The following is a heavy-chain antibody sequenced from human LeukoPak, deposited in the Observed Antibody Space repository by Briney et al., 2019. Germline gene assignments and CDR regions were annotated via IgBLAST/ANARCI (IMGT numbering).Heavy chain of an antibody. V-gene: IGHV3-23*01. CDR3: AKDTSDYYYDSSGYSREDFDYFDY. CDR1: GFTFSSYA. Sequence: GGSLRLSCAASGFTFSSYAMSWVRQAPGKGLEWVSAISGSGGSTYYADSVKGRFTISRDNPKNTLYLQMNSLRAEDTAVYYCAKDTSDYYYDSSGYSREDFDYFDYWGQGTLVTVSS. D-gene: IGHD3-22*01. J-gene: IGHJ4*02. CDR2: ISGSGGST.